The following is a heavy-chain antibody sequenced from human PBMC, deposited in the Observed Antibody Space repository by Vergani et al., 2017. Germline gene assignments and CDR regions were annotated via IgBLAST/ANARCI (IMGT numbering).Heavy chain of an antibody. CDR1: GFTFIGYS. J-gene: IGHJ6*03. CDR2: ISSSSSTI. CDR3: AGGEDYYYYMDV. D-gene: IGHD3-16*01. Sequence: EVQLVESGGGLVQPGGSLRPSVAAPGFTFIGYSMNGVRQAPGKGLEWVSYISSSSSTIYYADSVKGRFTISRDNAKNSLYLQMNSLRAEDTAVYYWAGGEDYYYYMDVWGKGTTVTVSS. V-gene: IGHV3-48*01.